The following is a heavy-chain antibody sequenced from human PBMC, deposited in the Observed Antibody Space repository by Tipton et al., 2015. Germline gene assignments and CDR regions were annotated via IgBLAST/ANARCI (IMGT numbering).Heavy chain of an antibody. CDR3: ASPSLPHDRGDYYFQS. CDR2: LYFSGST. V-gene: IGHV4-39*01. CDR1: GGSIRSGGHY. J-gene: IGHJ4*02. D-gene: IGHD2-21*02. Sequence: TLSLTCTVSGGSIRSGGHYWAWIRQPPGKGLEWIGSLYFSGSTYYNPSLKSQVTISIDRFKNQFSLKLSSVTAADTAVYYCASPSLPHDRGDYYFQSWGQGSLVTVSS.